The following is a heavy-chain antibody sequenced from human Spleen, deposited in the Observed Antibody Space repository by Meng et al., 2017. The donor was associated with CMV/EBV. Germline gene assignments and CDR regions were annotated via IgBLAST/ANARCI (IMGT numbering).Heavy chain of an antibody. CDR3: SRAAPLDYYYGMDG. D-gene: IGHD6-13*01. CDR2: IYPGDSDT. V-gene: IGHV5-51*01. CDR1: GYNFNSNC. J-gene: IGHJ6*02. Sequence: GESLKISCKVSGYNFNSNCFAWVRQMPGKGLEWMGIIYPGDSDTRYSPSFHVQVTISSDKSITTAYLQWTSLQASDTAAYFCSRAAPLDYYYGMDGWGQGTTVTVSS.